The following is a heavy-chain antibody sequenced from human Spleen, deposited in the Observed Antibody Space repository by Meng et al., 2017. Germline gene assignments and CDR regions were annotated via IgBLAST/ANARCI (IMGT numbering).Heavy chain of an antibody. J-gene: IGHJ3*02. CDR2: IIPIFGTA. CDR1: GGTFSSYA. D-gene: IGHD3-22*01. V-gene: IGHV1-69*06. CDR3: AKFRDYYESTTFEDAFDM. Sequence: SVKVSCKASGGTFSSYAISWVRQAPGQGLEWMGGIIPIFGTANYAQKFQGRVTITADKSTSTAYMELSSLRAEDTAVYYCAKFRDYYESTTFEDAFDMWGQGTTVTVSS.